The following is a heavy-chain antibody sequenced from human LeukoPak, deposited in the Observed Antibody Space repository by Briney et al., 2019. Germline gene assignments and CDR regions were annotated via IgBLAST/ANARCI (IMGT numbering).Heavy chain of an antibody. V-gene: IGHV4-39*07. J-gene: IGHJ4*02. D-gene: IGHD6-13*01. CDR2: IYYSGST. CDR1: GGSISSSSYY. CDR3: ARIQQLGYDDY. Sequence: PSETLSLTCTVSGGSISSSSYYWGWIRQPPGKGLEWIVSIYYSGSTYYNPSLKSRVTISVDTSKNQFSLKLSSVTAADTAVYYCARIQQLGYDDYWGQGTLVTVSS.